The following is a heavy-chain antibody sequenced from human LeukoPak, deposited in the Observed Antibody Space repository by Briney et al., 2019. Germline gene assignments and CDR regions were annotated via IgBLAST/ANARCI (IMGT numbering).Heavy chain of an antibody. D-gene: IGHD1-26*01. Sequence: SETLSLTCAVSGGSITTTNWWSWVRQPPGKGLEWIGEVHLSGATNYNPSLESRVTMSIDKSKNHLSLEVTSVTAAGTAIYYCTRESGAFSPFGFWGQGTLLTVSS. CDR3: TRESGAFSPFGF. CDR2: VHLSGAT. V-gene: IGHV4-4*02. J-gene: IGHJ4*02. CDR1: GGSITTTNW.